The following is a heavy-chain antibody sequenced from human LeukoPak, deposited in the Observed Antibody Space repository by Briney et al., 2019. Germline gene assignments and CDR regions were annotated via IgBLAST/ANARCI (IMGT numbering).Heavy chain of an antibody. V-gene: IGHV3-30*02. Sequence: GGSLRLSCAASGFTFSTYTMSWVRQAPGKGLEWVAVIWYGGSNKYYADSVKGRLTISRDNSKNTLYLQMNSLRAEDTAVYYCAKGETTGGMDVWGKGTTVTVSS. D-gene: IGHD4-11*01. CDR2: IWYGGSNK. CDR1: GFTFSTYT. CDR3: AKGETTGGMDV. J-gene: IGHJ6*04.